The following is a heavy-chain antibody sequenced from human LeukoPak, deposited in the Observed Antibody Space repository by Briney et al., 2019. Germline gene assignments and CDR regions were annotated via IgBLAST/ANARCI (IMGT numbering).Heavy chain of an antibody. CDR1: GGSFSSYIYP. CDR2: ISHSGTT. V-gene: IGHV4-39*07. CDR3: AREVGNSYYYYYMDV. J-gene: IGHJ6*03. D-gene: IGHD1-14*01. Sequence: PSETLSLTCTVSGGSFSSYIYPWGWIRQPPGKGLEWIGSISHSGTTYYNPSLKSRVTISIDTSKIQFSLKLNSVTAADTAVYYCAREVGNSYYYYYMDVWGRGITVTVSS.